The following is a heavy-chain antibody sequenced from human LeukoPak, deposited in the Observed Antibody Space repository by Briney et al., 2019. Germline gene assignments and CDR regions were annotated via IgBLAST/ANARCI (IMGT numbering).Heavy chain of an antibody. Sequence: PGGSLRLSCAASGFTFSSYAMHWVRQAPGKGLEWVAVISYDGSNKYYADSVKGRFTISRDNSKNTLYLQMNSLRVEDTAVYYCVLGHYGGLFDNWGQGALVTVSS. CDR3: VLGHYGGLFDN. D-gene: IGHD4-23*01. CDR2: ISYDGSNK. CDR1: GFTFSSYA. V-gene: IGHV3-30-3*01. J-gene: IGHJ4*02.